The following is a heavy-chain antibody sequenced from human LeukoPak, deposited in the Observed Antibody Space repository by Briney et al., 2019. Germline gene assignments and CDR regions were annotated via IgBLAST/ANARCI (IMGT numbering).Heavy chain of an antibody. J-gene: IGHJ6*02. V-gene: IGHV4-34*01. CDR3: ARKNPRYYYGLDV. Sequence: SETLSLTCAVYGGAFRGFDWSWIRQPPGKGREWIGEINHSGSTNYNPSLKSRVTISVDTSKNQFSLKLSSVTAADTSVYSCARKNPRYYYGLDVWGLGTTVTVSS. CDR2: INHSGST. CDR1: GGAFRGFD.